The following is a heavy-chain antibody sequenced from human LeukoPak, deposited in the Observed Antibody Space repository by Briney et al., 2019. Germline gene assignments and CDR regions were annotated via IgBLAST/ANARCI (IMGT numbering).Heavy chain of an antibody. J-gene: IGHJ3*02. CDR3: ARGAYYYENDAFDI. CDR1: GGSISSGDYY. Sequence: PSETLSLTCTVSGGSISSGDYYWSWIRQPPGKSLEWIGYIYYSGSTYYNPSLKSRVTISVDTSKNQFSLKLSSVTAADTAVYYCARGAYYYENDAFDIWGQGTMVTVSS. D-gene: IGHD3-22*01. CDR2: IYYSGST. V-gene: IGHV4-30-4*01.